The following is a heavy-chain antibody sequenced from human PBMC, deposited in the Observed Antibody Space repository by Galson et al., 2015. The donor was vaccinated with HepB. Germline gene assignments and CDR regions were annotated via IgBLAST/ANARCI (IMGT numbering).Heavy chain of an antibody. CDR3: ARDQNGAYCGGDCYNWFDP. J-gene: IGHJ5*02. CDR1: GFTFSSYW. Sequence: SMRLSCAASGFTFSSYWMSWGRQAPGKGLEWVANITQDGSEKYYVDSVKGRFTISRDNAKNSLYLQMNSLRAEDTAVYYCARDQNGAYCGGDCYNWFDPWGQGTLVTVSS. D-gene: IGHD2-21*02. V-gene: IGHV3-7*01. CDR2: ITQDGSEK.